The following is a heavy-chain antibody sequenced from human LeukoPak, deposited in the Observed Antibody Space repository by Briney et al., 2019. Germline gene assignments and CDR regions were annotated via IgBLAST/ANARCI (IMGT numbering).Heavy chain of an antibody. J-gene: IGHJ4*02. CDR1: GGSISTYY. Sequence: SETLSLTCTVSGGSISTYYWNWIRQPSGKGLEWIGYIYYTGSTNYNPSLKSRVTISVDTSKNQFSLKLSSVTAADTAVYYCARGRGGYDSTPDYWGQGTLVTVSS. CDR2: IYYTGST. CDR3: ARGRGGYDSTPDY. D-gene: IGHD5-12*01. V-gene: IGHV4-59*01.